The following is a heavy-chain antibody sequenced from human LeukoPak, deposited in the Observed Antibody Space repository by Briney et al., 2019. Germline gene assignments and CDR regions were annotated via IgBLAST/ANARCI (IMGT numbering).Heavy chain of an antibody. J-gene: IGHJ3*01. Sequence: GESLKISCKGSGYKFNAYWIAWVRQMPGKGLEWMGIIYPDDSDTRYSPSFQGQVTISADKSVSIAYLQWSSLKASDTAMYYCARPNITSYYDSRGYDAFDVWGQGAMVIVSS. V-gene: IGHV5-51*01. D-gene: IGHD3-22*01. CDR3: ARPNITSYYDSRGYDAFDV. CDR2: IYPDDSDT. CDR1: GYKFNAYW.